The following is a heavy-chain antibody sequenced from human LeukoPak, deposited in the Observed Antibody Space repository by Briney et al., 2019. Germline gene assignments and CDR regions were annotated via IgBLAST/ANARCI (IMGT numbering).Heavy chain of an antibody. J-gene: IGHJ4*02. CDR2: IYYSGST. Sequence: SETLSLTWTVSGGSISSYYWSWIRQPPGKGLEWIGYIYYSGSTNYNPSLKSRVTISVDTSKNQFSLKLSSVTAADTAVYYCARGGYYDSSADYWGQGTLVTVSS. D-gene: IGHD3-22*01. V-gene: IGHV4-59*01. CDR1: GGSISSYY. CDR3: ARGGYYDSSADY.